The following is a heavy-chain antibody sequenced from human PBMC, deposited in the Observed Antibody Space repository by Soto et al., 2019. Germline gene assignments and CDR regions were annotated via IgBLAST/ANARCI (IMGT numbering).Heavy chain of an antibody. CDR2: IYWDDDK. D-gene: IGHD3-10*01. J-gene: IGHJ5*02. CDR3: ARRRGYYGSGSYPGMFWFAP. V-gene: IGHV2-5*02. Sequence: QITLKESGPTLVKPTQTLTLTCTFSGFSLSTSGVAVGWIRQPPGKALEWLALIYWDDDKRYSPSLKSRLTITKGPPKNQVVLTMTNMDPVHTATYYGARRRGYYGSGSYPGMFWFAPWGQGTLVTGSS. CDR1: GFSLSTSGVA.